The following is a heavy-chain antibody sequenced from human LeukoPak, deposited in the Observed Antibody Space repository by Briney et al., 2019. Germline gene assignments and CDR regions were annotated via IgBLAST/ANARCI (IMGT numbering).Heavy chain of an antibody. CDR2: INHSGST. CDR1: GGSFSNYY. V-gene: IGHV4-34*01. Sequence: SETLSLTCAVFGGSFSNYYWSWIRQPPGKGLEWIGEINHSGSTNYNPSLKSRITISVDTSKNQFSLKLTSVTAADTVVYYCARTGGFASGTYYPFDYWGQGTLVTVSS. J-gene: IGHJ4*02. CDR3: ARTGGFASGTYYPFDY. D-gene: IGHD3-10*01.